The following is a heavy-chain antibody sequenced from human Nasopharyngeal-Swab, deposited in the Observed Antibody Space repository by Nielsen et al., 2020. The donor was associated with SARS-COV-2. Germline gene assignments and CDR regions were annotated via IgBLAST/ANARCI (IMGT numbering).Heavy chain of an antibody. V-gene: IGHV4-39*02. CDR1: GGSISSYY. J-gene: IGHJ4*02. CDR3: ARDDPGQLWLYYFDY. D-gene: IGHD5-18*01. CDR2: IYYSGST. Sequence: SETLSLTCTVSGGSISSYYWGWIRQPPGKGLEWIGSIYYSGSTYYNPSLKSRVTISVDTSKNQFSLKLSSVTAADTAVYYCARDDPGQLWLYYFDYWGQGTLVTVSS.